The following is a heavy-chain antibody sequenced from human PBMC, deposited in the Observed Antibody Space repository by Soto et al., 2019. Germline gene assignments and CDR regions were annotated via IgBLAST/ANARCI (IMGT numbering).Heavy chain of an antibody. D-gene: IGHD3-3*01. Sequence: SVKVSCKASGYTFTSYDINWVRQATGQGLEWMGWMNPNSGNTGYAQKFQGRVTMTRNTSISTAYMELSSLRSEDTAVYYCASRGVLRFLEWFPPGLDVWGQGTTVTVSS. CDR1: GYTFTSYD. J-gene: IGHJ6*02. CDR2: MNPNSGNT. V-gene: IGHV1-8*01. CDR3: ASRGVLRFLEWFPPGLDV.